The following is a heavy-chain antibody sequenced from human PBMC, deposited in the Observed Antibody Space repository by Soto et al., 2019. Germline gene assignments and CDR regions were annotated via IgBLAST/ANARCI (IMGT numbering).Heavy chain of an antibody. Sequence: QITLKESGPTLVKPTQTLTLTCTFSGFSLSTSGVAVGWIRQPPGKALDWLALIYWDDDKRDSPSLKSRLTITKDTSKNPVILTVTNMDPVDTATYYCAHCRRDRGIITPSYWGQGTLVTVSS. J-gene: IGHJ4*02. CDR3: AHCRRDRGIITPSY. CDR1: GFSLSTSGVA. D-gene: IGHD3-10*01. CDR2: IYWDDDK. V-gene: IGHV2-5*02.